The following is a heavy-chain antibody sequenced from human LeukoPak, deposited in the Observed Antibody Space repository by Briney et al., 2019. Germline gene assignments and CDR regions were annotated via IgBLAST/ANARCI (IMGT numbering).Heavy chain of an antibody. V-gene: IGHV4-59*01. CDR2: IYYSGTT. Sequence: SETLSLTCTVSGGSISSYYWSWIRQPPGKGLEWIGYIYYSGTTNYNPPLKSRVTISVDTSKNRFSLKLSSVTAADTAVYYCARGVYIAAAQYGYWGQGTLVTVSS. J-gene: IGHJ4*02. D-gene: IGHD6-13*01. CDR1: GGSISSYY. CDR3: ARGVYIAAAQYGY.